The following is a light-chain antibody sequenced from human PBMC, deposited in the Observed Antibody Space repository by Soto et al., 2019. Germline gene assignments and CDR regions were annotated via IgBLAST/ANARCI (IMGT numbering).Light chain of an antibody. CDR3: QQSYSTPGT. J-gene: IGKJ1*01. CDR2: AAS. V-gene: IGKV1-39*01. Sequence: DIQLTQSPSSLSASVGDRVTITCRASQSISSSLNWYQQKPGKAPKLLLYAASSLQSGVPSRFSGSGSGTDFTLTISSLQPEDFANYYCQQSYSTPGTFGQGTKVESK. CDR1: QSISSS.